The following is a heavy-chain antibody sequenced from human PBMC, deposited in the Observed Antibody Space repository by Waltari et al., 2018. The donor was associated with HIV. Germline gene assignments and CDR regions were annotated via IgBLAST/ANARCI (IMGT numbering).Heavy chain of an antibody. CDR2: ISGSGGST. CDR3: AKDYYDSSGIDY. J-gene: IGHJ4*02. V-gene: IGHV3-23*01. CDR1: GFTFSSYA. D-gene: IGHD3-22*01. Sequence: EVRLLESGGGLVQPGGSLRLSCAASGFTFSSYAMSWVRQAPGKGLEWVSAISGSGGSTYYADSVKGRFTISRDNSKNTLYLQMNSLRAEDTAVYYCAKDYYDSSGIDYWGQGTLVTVSS.